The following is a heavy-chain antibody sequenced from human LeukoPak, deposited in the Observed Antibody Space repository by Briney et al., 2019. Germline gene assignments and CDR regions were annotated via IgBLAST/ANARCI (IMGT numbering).Heavy chain of an antibody. J-gene: IGHJ3*02. CDR3: ARDSGYSSGWSSDAFDI. D-gene: IGHD6-19*01. CDR1: GFTFSSYG. V-gene: IGHV3-33*01. Sequence: GRSLRLSCAASGFTFSSYGMHWVRQAPGKGLEWVAVIRYDGSNKYYADSVKGRFTISRDNSKNTLYLQMNSLRAEDTAVYYCARDSGYSSGWSSDAFDIWGQGTMVTVSS. CDR2: IRYDGSNK.